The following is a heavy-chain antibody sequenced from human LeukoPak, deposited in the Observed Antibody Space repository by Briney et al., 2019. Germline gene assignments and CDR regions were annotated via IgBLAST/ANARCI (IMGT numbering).Heavy chain of an antibody. CDR1: GFTFSSYA. J-gene: IGHJ4*02. CDR2: ISSSGSTI. Sequence: PGGSLRLSCAASGFTFSSYAMNWVRQAPGKGLEWVSYISSSGSTIYYADSVKGRFTISSDNAKNSLYLQMNSLRAEDTAVYYCARGPNRTYSGCYWRWGQGTLVTVSS. V-gene: IGHV3-48*03. CDR3: ARGPNRTYSGCYWR. D-gene: IGHD1-26*01.